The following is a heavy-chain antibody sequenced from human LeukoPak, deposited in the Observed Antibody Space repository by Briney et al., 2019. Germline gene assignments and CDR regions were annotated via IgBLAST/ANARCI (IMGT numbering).Heavy chain of an antibody. Sequence: GASVKVSCKASGYTFTGYYMHWVRQTPGQGLEWMGRINPNSGGTNYAQKFQGRVTMTRDTSISTAYMELSRLRSDDTAVYYCAFLEEWSNFDYWGQGTLVTVSS. CDR3: AFLEEWSNFDY. CDR2: INPNSGGT. D-gene: IGHD3-3*01. CDR1: GYTFTGYY. V-gene: IGHV1-2*06. J-gene: IGHJ4*02.